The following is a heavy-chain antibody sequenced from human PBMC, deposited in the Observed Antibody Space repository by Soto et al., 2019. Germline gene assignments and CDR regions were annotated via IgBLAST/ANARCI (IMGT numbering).Heavy chain of an antibody. J-gene: IGHJ4*02. CDR3: ARDQGDG. V-gene: IGHV3-33*01. D-gene: IGHD2-21*02. Sequence: QVQLVESGGGVVQPGRSLRLSCAASGFTFSSHGMHWVRQAPGKGLEWVAVIWYDGSDTYYADSVKGRFTISRDNSKNTLYLQMNSLRAEDTAVYYCARDQGDGWGQGTLVTVSS. CDR2: IWYDGSDT. CDR1: GFTFSSHG.